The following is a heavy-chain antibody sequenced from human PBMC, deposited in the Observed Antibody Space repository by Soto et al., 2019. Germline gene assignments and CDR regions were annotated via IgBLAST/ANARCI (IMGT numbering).Heavy chain of an antibody. V-gene: IGHV4-30-2*01. CDR1: GAPITWGDYS. J-gene: IGHJ4*02. Sequence: PSETLSLTCAISGAPITWGDYSWNWIRQPPGKGLEWIGYIFHGGSTYYNPSLRSRVTISVDTSKNQFSLNLNSVTASDTAVYFCVSQRTTVITQAYFDYWGPGALVTVSS. CDR2: IFHGGST. CDR3: VSQRTTVITQAYFDY. D-gene: IGHD4-4*01.